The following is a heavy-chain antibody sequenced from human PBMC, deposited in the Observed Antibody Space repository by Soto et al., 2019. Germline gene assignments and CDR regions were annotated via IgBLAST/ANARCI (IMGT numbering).Heavy chain of an antibody. D-gene: IGHD2-2*01. CDR1: GGSISSGGYY. V-gene: IGHV4-31*03. J-gene: IGHJ4*02. CDR2: IYYSGST. CDR3: ARSSTSANYFDY. Sequence: QVQLQESGPGLVKPSQTLSLTCTVSGGSISSGGYYWSWIRQHPGKGLEWIGYIYYSGSTYYNPALKSRVNLSVDTSKNQFYLKLSSVTAADTAVYYCARSSTSANYFDYWGQGTLVTVSS.